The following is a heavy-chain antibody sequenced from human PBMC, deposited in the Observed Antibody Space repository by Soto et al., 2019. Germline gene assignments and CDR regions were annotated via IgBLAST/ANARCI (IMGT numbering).Heavy chain of an antibody. CDR3: AKNQLLWFGELLSASMDV. D-gene: IGHD3-10*01. V-gene: IGHV3-30*18. CDR1: GFTFSSYG. Sequence: GGSLRLSCAASGFTFSSYGMHWVRQAPGKGLEWVAVISYDGSNKYYADSVKGRFTISRDNSKNTLYLQMNSLRAEDTAVYYCAKNQLLWFGELLSASMDVWGQGTTVTSP. J-gene: IGHJ6*02. CDR2: ISYDGSNK.